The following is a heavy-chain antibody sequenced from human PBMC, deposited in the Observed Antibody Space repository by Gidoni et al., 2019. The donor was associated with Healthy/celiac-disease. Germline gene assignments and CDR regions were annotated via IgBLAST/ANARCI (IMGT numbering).Heavy chain of an antibody. CDR3: ARDLSSYKPRWYYGMDV. V-gene: IGHV3-33*01. D-gene: IGHD1-1*01. CDR2: IWYDGSNK. J-gene: IGHJ6*02. CDR1: GFTFSSSG. Sequence: QVQLVESGGGVVQPGRSLRLSCAASGFTFSSSGMHWVRQAPGKGLEWVAVIWYDGSNKYYADSVKGRFTISRDNSKNTLYLQMNSLRAEDTAVYYCARDLSSYKPRWYYGMDVWGQGTTVTVSS.